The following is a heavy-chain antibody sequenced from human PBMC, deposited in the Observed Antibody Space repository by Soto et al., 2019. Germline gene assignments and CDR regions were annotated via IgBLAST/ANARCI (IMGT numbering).Heavy chain of an antibody. CDR1: GFTFSSYS. CDR2: ISSSSSTI. D-gene: IGHD4-17*01. V-gene: IGHV3-48*01. CDR3: ARDAGYGDYDGYFDY. Sequence: GGPLRLSCAASGFTFSSYSMNWVRQAPGKGLEWVSYISSSSSTIYYADSVKGRFTISRDNAKNSLYLQMNSLRAEDTAVYYCARDAGYGDYDGYFDYWGQGTLVTVSS. J-gene: IGHJ4*02.